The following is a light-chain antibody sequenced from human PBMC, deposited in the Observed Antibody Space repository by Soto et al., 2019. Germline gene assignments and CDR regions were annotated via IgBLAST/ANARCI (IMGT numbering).Light chain of an antibody. J-gene: IGKJ4*01. CDR3: QQRSAWPRT. CDR2: DAS. CDR1: QNISSN. V-gene: IGKV3-11*01. Sequence: EIGLTKSPATLCVSPVERNTLYCRASQNISSNLAWYHQKPGQAPRLLIYDASTRATGIPDRFSGGGSGTEFTLSIRSLETEDSAVYYCQQRSAWPRTFGGGTKVDIK.